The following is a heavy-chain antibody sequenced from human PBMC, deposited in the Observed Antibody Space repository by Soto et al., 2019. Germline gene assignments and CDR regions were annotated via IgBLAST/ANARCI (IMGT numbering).Heavy chain of an antibody. CDR1: GFTFSIYA. V-gene: IGHV3-30*18. D-gene: IGHD6-19*01. CDR2: ISYDGTKT. Sequence: QVQLVESGGGVVQPGRSLRVSCAASGFTFSIYAMHWVRQAPGTGLEWVAVISYDGTKTYYADSVKGRFTISRDNSKNTVYMQMNSMRDEDTDVYYCAKDRGQRRQWLMDPFDYWGQGTLVTVSP. J-gene: IGHJ4*02. CDR3: AKDRGQRRQWLMDPFDY.